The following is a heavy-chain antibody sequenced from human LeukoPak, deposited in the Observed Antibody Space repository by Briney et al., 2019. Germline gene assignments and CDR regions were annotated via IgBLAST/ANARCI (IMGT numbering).Heavy chain of an antibody. CDR3: ARATYNSDWVAELDY. CDR1: GFTFSSYA. D-gene: IGHD6-25*01. J-gene: IGHJ4*02. Sequence: PGGSLRLSCVVSGFTFSSYAMNWVRHAPGKGLGWVSVIYNDGTTYHADSLNGRFTISRDISKNTNYLQMNIRRGKDTDVYYCARATYNSDWVAELDYWGQGTLVTVS. CDR2: IYNDGTT. V-gene: IGHV3-66*02.